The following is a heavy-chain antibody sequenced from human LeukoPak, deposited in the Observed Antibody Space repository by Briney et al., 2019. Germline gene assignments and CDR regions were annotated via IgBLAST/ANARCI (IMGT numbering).Heavy chain of an antibody. V-gene: IGHV1-18*01. CDR3: ARGPTPSAYDAFDI. CDR1: GYTFTSYG. J-gene: IGHJ3*02. Sequence: RASVKVSCKASGYTFTSYGISWVRQAPGQGREWMGWISAYNGNTNYAQKLQGRVTMTTDTSTSTAYMELRSLRSDDTAVYYCARGPTPSAYDAFDIWGQGTMVTVSS. CDR2: ISAYNGNT.